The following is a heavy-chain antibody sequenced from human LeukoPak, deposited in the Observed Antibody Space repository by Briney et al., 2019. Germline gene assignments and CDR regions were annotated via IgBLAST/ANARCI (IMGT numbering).Heavy chain of an antibody. D-gene: IGHD2-8*01. CDR1: GFTFSSYW. Sequence: GGSLRLSCEGSGFTFSSYWINWVRQAPGKGLDWAATIKPDGSAKYYADSVKDRFTISRDNAKNSLYLQMNSLRVEDTAMYYCARNILTSDGLWGQGTLVTVSS. CDR2: IKPDGSAK. V-gene: IGHV3-7*01. J-gene: IGHJ4*02. CDR3: ARNILTSDGL.